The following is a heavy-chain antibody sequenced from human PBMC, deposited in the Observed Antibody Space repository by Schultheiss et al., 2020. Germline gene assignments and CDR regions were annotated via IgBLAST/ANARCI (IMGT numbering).Heavy chain of an antibody. CDR3: ARVVLRSFLGS. J-gene: IGHJ5*02. CDR1: GGSISSGSYY. V-gene: IGHV4-61*02. CDR2: IYTSGST. D-gene: IGHD3-3*01. Sequence: SETLSLTCTVSGGSISSGSYYWSWIRQPAGKGLEWIGRIYTSGSTNYNPSLKSRVTISVDTSKNQFSLKLSSVTAADTAVYYCARVVLRSFLGSWGQGTLVTVSS.